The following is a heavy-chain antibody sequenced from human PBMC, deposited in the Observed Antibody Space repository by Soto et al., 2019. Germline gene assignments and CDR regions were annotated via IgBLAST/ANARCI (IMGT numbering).Heavy chain of an antibody. J-gene: IGHJ6*02. CDR3: ARTPRGQWELPYYYYGMDV. D-gene: IGHD1-26*01. V-gene: IGHV3-30-3*01. Sequence: QVQLVESGGGVVQPGRSLRLSCAASGFTFRSYAMQWVRQAPVKGLEWVAVISYDGSNKYYADSVKGRFTISRDNSKNTLYLQMNSLRAEDTAVYYCARTPRGQWELPYYYYGMDVWGQGTTVTVSS. CDR2: ISYDGSNK. CDR1: GFTFRSYA.